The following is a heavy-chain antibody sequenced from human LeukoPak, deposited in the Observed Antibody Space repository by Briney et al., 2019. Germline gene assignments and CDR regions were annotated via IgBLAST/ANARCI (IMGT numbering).Heavy chain of an antibody. CDR2: ISSSGSTI. Sequence: GGSLRLSCAASGFTFSSYEMNWIRQAPGKGLEWVSYISSSGSTIYYADSVKGRFTISRDNAKNSLYLQMNSLRAEDTAVYYCARRDARWLQVDAFDIWGQGTMVTVSS. CDR1: GFTFSSYE. CDR3: ARRDARWLQVDAFDI. J-gene: IGHJ3*02. D-gene: IGHD5-24*01. V-gene: IGHV3-48*03.